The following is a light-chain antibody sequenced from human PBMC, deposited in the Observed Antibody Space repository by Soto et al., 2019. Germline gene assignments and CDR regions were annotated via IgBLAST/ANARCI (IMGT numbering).Light chain of an antibody. CDR1: QSVSSN. V-gene: IGKV3-15*01. CDR3: HQYNNWTPET. Sequence: EIVMTQSPATLSVSPGERATLSCRASQSVSSNLAWYQQKPCQAPRLLIYGASTRATGIPARFSGSGFGTEFTLTIRSLRSKDFGVYYCHQYNNWTPETFGQGTKVEIK. CDR2: GAS. J-gene: IGKJ1*01.